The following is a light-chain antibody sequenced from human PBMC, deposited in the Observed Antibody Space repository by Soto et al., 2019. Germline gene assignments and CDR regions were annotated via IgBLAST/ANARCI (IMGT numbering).Light chain of an antibody. CDR2: EDT. J-gene: IGLJ3*02. CDR3: SSYAGGAIWV. Sequence: QSVLTRPASVSGPPGQSITISCTGTSSDVGSYNLVSWYQQHPGKAPKLMIYEDTKRPSGVSNRFSGSKSGNTASLTISGLQAEDEADYYCSSYAGGAIWVFGGGTQLTVL. CDR1: SSDVGSYNL. V-gene: IGLV2-23*01.